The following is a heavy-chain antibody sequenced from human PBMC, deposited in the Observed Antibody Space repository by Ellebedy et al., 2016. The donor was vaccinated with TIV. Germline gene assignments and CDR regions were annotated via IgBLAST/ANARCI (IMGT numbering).Heavy chain of an antibody. CDR1: GGSINGYY. CDR3: ARAPRDYYDSSAYYFDY. D-gene: IGHD3-22*01. V-gene: IGHV4-59*12. CDR2: IYYSGST. Sequence: MPSETLSLTCTVSGGSINGYYWSWVRQPPGKGLDWIGYIYYSGSTNYNPSLKSRVTISVDTSKNQFSLKLSSMTAADTAVYYCARAPRDYYDSSAYYFDYWGQGTLVTVSS. J-gene: IGHJ4*02.